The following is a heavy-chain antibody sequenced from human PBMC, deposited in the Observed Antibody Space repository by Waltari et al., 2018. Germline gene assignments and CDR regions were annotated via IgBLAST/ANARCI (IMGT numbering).Heavy chain of an antibody. D-gene: IGHD3-10*01. J-gene: IGHJ4*02. CDR2: INHSGST. CDR1: GGSFSGYY. V-gene: IGHV4-34*01. Sequence: QVQLQQWGAGLLKPSETLSLTCAVYGGSFSGYYWSWIRQPPGKGLEWIGEINHSGSTNYDASLKSRVTTSVATSKNQYSLKLSSVTAADTAVYYCARYGRAGSGSLPRRGSDYWGQGTLVTVSS. CDR3: ARYGRAGSGSLPRRGSDY.